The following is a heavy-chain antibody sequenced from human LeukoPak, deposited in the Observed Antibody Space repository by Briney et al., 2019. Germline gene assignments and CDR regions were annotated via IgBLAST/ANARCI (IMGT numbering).Heavy chain of an antibody. J-gene: IGHJ5*02. Sequence: SQTLSLTCTASGGSISSGGYYWSWIRQHPGKGLEWIGYIYYSGSTYYNPSLKSRVTISVDTSKNQFSLKLSSVTAADTAVYYCARDTGYSSSLNWFDPWGQGTLVTVSS. CDR1: GGSISSGGYY. V-gene: IGHV4-31*03. CDR2: IYYSGST. D-gene: IGHD6-13*01. CDR3: ARDTGYSSSLNWFDP.